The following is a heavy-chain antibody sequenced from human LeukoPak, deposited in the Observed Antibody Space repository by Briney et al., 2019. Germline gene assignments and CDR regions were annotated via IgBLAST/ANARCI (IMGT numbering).Heavy chain of an antibody. CDR2: IYLADSDA. D-gene: IGHD2-21*02. CDR1: GFSFTNYW. V-gene: IGHV5-51*01. J-gene: IGHJ4*02. CDR3: ARRSGTASYTYFDY. Sequence: GESLKISCKVSGFSFTNYWIGWVRQMPGKGLEWMGIIYLADSDARYSPSFQGQVTISADESIYTAYLQWNSLKASDTATYYCARRSGTASYTYFDYWGQGTLVTVSS.